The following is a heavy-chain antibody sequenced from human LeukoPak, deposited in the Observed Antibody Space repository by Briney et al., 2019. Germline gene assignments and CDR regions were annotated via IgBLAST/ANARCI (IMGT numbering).Heavy chain of an antibody. D-gene: IGHD3-16*01. CDR3: ARALEKYYDYVWGSYSSWFDP. V-gene: IGHV4-34*01. Sequence: SETLSLTCAVYGGSFSGYYWSWIRQPPGKGLEWIGEINHSGSTNYSPSLKSRVTISVATSTNQFSLKLSSVTAEDPAVYYCARALEKYYDYVWGSYSSWFDPWGQGTLVTVSS. CDR2: INHSGST. J-gene: IGHJ5*02. CDR1: GGSFSGYY.